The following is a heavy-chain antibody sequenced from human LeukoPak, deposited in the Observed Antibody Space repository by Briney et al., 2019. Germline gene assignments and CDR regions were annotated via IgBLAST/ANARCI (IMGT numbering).Heavy chain of an antibody. CDR1: GYTFIDYY. Sequence: ASVKVSCKASGYTFIDYYIHWVRQAPGQGLEWMGRINPNSGGSNYAQNVQGRVTMTRDTSISTDYMELSRLRSDDTAVYYCARDLPSTSNWELDYWGQGTLVTVSS. V-gene: IGHV1-2*06. CDR3: ARDLPSTSNWELDY. D-gene: IGHD7-27*01. J-gene: IGHJ4*02. CDR2: INPNSGGS.